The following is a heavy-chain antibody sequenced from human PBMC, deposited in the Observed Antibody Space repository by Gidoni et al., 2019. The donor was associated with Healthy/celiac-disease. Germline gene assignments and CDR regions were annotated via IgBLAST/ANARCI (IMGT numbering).Heavy chain of an antibody. CDR3: HGGSYPPGDY. D-gene: IGHD3-16*02. CDR1: GGSFSGYY. CDR2: INHSGST. J-gene: IGHJ4*02. Sequence: VQLQQWGAGLLKPSETLSLTCAVYGGSFSGYYWSWIRQPPGKGLEWIGEINHSGSTNYNPSLKGRVTISVDTSKNQFSLKLSSVTAADTAVYYCHGGSYPPGDYWGQGTLVTVSS. V-gene: IGHV4-34*01.